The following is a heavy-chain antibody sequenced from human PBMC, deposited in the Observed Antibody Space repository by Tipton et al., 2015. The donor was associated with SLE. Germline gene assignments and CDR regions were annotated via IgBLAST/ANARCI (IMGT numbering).Heavy chain of an antibody. CDR2: IADTGSP. CDR3: ARGPFQRWPPGAY. Sequence: TLSLTCAVYGGSFSGYHWPWIRQPPGQGLEWIGEIADTGSPNYNPSLKSRGTISLDTSKSQFSLLPNSLTAADTAVYYCARGPFQRWPPGAYWGQGTLVTVSS. V-gene: IGHV4-34*01. CDR1: GGSFSGYH. J-gene: IGHJ4*02. D-gene: IGHD6-19*01.